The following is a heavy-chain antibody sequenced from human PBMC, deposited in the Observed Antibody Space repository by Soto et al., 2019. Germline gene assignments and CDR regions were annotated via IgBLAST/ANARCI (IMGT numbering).Heavy chain of an antibody. Sequence: QLQLQESGPGLVRPSETLSLTCSVSGASVNSSHYYWGWIRQPPGGGLEWIQSIYYTGSTYFNPYLKSRVTLSMDPSKNQYFLNLKSVTAADTAVYYCARQSLSRVRAPFDYWGQVILVTVSS. CDR2: IYYTGST. V-gene: IGHV4-39*01. D-gene: IGHD3-3*01. J-gene: IGHJ4*02. CDR1: GASVNSSHYY. CDR3: ARQSLSRVRAPFDY.